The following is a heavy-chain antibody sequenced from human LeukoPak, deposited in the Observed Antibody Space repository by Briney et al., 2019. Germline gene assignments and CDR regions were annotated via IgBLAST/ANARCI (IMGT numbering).Heavy chain of an antibody. V-gene: IGHV3-23*01. D-gene: IGHD2-2*01. CDR3: AKDSLLCSSTSCYAWYFDL. CDR2: ISGSGGST. CDR1: GFTFSSYA. J-gene: IGHJ2*01. Sequence: GGSLRPSCAASGFTFSSYAMSWVRQAPGKGLEWVSAISGSGGSTYYADSVKGRFTISRDNSKNTLYLQMNSLRAEDTAVYYCAKDSLLCSSTSCYAWYFDLWGRGTLVTVSS.